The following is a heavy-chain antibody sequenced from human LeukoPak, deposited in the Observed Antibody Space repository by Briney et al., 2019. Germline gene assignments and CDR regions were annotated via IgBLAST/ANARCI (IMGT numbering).Heavy chain of an antibody. V-gene: IGHV4-34*01. CDR2: VTPGGDT. CDR3: ARICCGRVCEICYND. J-gene: IGHJ4*02. CDR1: GVSISGYY. Sequence: PSETLSLTCAVSGVSISGYYWSWIRQSPGKGLEWIGEVTPGGDTKYNPSLKSRVTISVDTSENQLSLRLFFLTTADTAVYYCARICCGRVCEICYNDWGKGTLVTVSS. D-gene: IGHD3-10*01.